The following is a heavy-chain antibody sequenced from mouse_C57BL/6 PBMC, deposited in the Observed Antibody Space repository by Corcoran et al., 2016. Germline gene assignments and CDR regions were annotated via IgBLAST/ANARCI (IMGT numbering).Heavy chain of an antibody. V-gene: IGHV8-12*01. J-gene: IGHJ1*03. CDR3: ARELGYFDV. CDR1: GFSLSTSGMG. D-gene: IGHD4-1*01. CDR2: IYWDDDK. Sequence: QVTLKESGPGILQSSQTLSLTCSFSGFSLSTSGMGVSWIRQPSGKGLEWLAHIYWDDDKRYNPSLKSRLTISKDTSRNQVFLKITSVDTADTATYYCARELGYFDVWGTGTTVTVSS.